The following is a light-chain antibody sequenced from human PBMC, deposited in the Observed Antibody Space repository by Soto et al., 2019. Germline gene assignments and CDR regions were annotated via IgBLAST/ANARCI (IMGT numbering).Light chain of an antibody. J-gene: IGKJ1*01. CDR2: GAS. CDR3: QQSYTTPRT. CDR1: QSIRTS. V-gene: IGKV1-39*01. Sequence: QMTQSPSSLSASVGARITITCRASQSIRTSLNWYQQKPGKAPRLLIYGASTLQSGVPSRFSGSGSATDFTLTVSRLQPEDSAIYYCQQSYTTPRTFGQGTKVEV.